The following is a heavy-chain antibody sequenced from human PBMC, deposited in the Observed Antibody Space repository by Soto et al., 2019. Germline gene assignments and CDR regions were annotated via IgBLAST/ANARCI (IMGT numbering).Heavy chain of an antibody. V-gene: IGHV3-23*01. Sequence: PGGSLRLSCAASGFTFSSYAMSWVRQAPGKGLEWVSAISGSGGNTYYADSVKGRFTISRDNSKNTLYLQMNSLRAEDTAVYYCAKWRGSSRALRYWGQGTLVTVSS. CDR2: ISGSGGNT. J-gene: IGHJ4*02. CDR1: GFTFSSYA. CDR3: AKWRGSSRALRY. D-gene: IGHD1-26*01.